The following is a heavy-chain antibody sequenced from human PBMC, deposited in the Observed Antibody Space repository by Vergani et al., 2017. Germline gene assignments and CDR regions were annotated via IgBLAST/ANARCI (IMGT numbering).Heavy chain of an antibody. CDR3: ARDAGGGAAAGTSYYYYYYMDV. J-gene: IGHJ6*03. CDR2: ISYDGSNK. Sequence: QVQLVESGGGVVQPGRSLRLSCAASGFTFSSYAMHWVRQAPGKGLEWVAVISYDGSNKYYADSVKGRFTISRENSKNTLYLQMNSLRAEDTAVYYCARDAGGGAAAGTSYYYYYYMDVWGKGTTVTVSS. D-gene: IGHD6-13*01. CDR1: GFTFSSYA. V-gene: IGHV3-30-3*01.